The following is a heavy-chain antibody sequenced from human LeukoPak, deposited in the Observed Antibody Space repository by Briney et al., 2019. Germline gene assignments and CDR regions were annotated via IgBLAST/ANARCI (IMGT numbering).Heavy chain of an antibody. CDR1: GFNFRSQW. J-gene: IGHJ3*02. CDR3: SRATVTTYDAFDI. D-gene: IGHD4-17*01. CDR2: ISWNSGSI. V-gene: IGHV3-9*01. Sequence: GGSLRLSCAASGFNFRSQWMSWVRQAPGKGLEWVSGISWNSGSIGYADSVKGRFTISRDNAKNSLYLQMNSLRAEDTALYYCSRATVTTYDAFDIWGQGTMVTVSS.